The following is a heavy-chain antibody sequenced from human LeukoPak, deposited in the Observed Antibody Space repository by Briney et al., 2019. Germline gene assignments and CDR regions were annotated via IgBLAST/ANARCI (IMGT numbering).Heavy chain of an antibody. CDR3: ARLRPPYYYGSGSYYPLDY. V-gene: IGHV5-10-1*01. J-gene: IGHJ4*02. D-gene: IGHD3-10*01. CDR1: GYIFTSYW. CDR2: IDPSDSYT. Sequence: GESLRISCKGSGYIFTSYWISWVRQMPGKGLEWMGRIDPSDSYTNYSPSFRGHVTISADKSISTAYLQWSSLKASDTAMYYCARLRPPYYYGSGSYYPLDYWGQGTLVTVSS.